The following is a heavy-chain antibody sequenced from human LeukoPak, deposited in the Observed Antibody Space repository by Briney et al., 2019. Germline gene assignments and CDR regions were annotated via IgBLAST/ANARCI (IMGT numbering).Heavy chain of an antibody. V-gene: IGHV4-59*01. D-gene: IGHD4-23*01. J-gene: IGHJ4*02. CDR2: IYYSGST. CDR1: GGSISSYY. Sequence: SETLSLTCTVSGGSISSYYWSWIRQPPGKGLEWIGYIYYSGSTNYNSSLKSRVTISVDTSKNQFSLKLSSVTAADTAVYYCARETPELRWIDYWGQGTLVTVSS. CDR3: ARETPELRWIDY.